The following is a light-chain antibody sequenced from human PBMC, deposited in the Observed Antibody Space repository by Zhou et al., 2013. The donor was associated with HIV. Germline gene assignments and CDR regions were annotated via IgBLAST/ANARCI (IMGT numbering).Light chain of an antibody. J-gene: IGKJ5*01. Sequence: EIVMTQSPDTVSVSAGERATLSCRASQSIGGSLAWYQQKPGQAPRLLIYGTSTRATGIPDRFSGSGSGTDFSLTISSLQSEDFATYYCQQYYSYPVTFGQGTRLEI. V-gene: IGKV3D-15*01. CDR3: QQYYSYPVT. CDR1: QSIGGS. CDR2: GTS.